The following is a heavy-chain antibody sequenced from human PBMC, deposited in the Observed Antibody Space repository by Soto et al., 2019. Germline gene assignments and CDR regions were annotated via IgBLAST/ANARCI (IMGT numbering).Heavy chain of an antibody. CDR3: AREGGYCSGGSCYRRDYYYYGMDV. CDR2: IIPIFGTA. V-gene: IGHV1-69*01. D-gene: IGHD2-15*01. Sequence: QVELVQSGAEVKKPGSSVKVSCKASGGTFSSYAISWVRQAPGQGLECMGGIIPIFGTANYAQKFQGRVTITADESTSTAYMELSSLRSEDTAVYYCAREGGYCSGGSCYRRDYYYYGMDVWGQGTTVTVSS. CDR1: GGTFSSYA. J-gene: IGHJ6*02.